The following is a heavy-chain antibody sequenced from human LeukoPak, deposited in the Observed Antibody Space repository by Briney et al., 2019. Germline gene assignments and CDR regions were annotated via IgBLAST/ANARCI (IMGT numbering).Heavy chain of an antibody. Sequence: GSLRLSCAASGFTFSSYAMSWVRQAPGKGLEWVSAISGSGGSTYYADSVKGRFTISRDNSKNTLYLQTNSLRAEDTAVYYCATDGGLLWFGELRHWGQGTLVTVSS. CDR2: ISGSGGST. CDR3: ATDGGLLWFGELRH. V-gene: IGHV3-23*01. D-gene: IGHD3-10*01. CDR1: GFTFSSYA. J-gene: IGHJ4*02.